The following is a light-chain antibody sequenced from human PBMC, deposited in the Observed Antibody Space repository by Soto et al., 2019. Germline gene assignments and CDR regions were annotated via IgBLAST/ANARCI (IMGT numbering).Light chain of an antibody. J-gene: IGKJ4*01. CDR1: QSVHNF. Sequence: EVVLTQSPSTLSLSPGDREALSCKASQSVHNFLAWYQQKPGQAPRLLIYDASNRATGIPARFSGSGSGTDFTLTISSLEPEDFAVYYCQQRSNWLTFGGGTKVDI. CDR2: DAS. V-gene: IGKV3-11*01. CDR3: QQRSNWLT.